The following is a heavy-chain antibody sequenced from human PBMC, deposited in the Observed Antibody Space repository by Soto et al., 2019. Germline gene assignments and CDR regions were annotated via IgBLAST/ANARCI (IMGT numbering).Heavy chain of an antibody. CDR1: GGSISSYH. V-gene: IGHV4-59*01. Sequence: QVQLQESGPGLVKPSETLSLTCTVSGGSISSYHWSWIRQPPGKGLEWIGYIYYSRSTNYNPSLKSRVTISVDTSKNQFSLKLSSVTAADTAVYYCARDATYSSSSAYGMDVWGQGTTVTVSS. CDR3: ARDATYSSSSAYGMDV. D-gene: IGHD6-6*01. J-gene: IGHJ6*02. CDR2: IYYSRST.